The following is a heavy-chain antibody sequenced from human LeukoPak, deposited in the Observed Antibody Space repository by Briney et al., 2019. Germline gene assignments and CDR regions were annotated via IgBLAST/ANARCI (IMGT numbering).Heavy chain of an antibody. CDR2: ISYDGSNK. V-gene: IGHV3-30*04. CDR1: GFTFSSYA. J-gene: IGHJ4*02. D-gene: IGHD6-19*01. Sequence: GRSLRLSCAASGFTFSSYAMHWVRQAPGKGLEWVAVISYDGSNKYYADSVKGRFTISRDNSKNTLYLQMNSLRADDTAVYYCARGHSSGRYGDYWGQGTLVTVSS. CDR3: ARGHSSGRYGDY.